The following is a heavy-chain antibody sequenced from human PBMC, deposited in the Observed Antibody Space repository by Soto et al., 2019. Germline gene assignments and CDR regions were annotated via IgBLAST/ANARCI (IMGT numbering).Heavy chain of an antibody. J-gene: IGHJ5*02. D-gene: IGHD2-2*01. V-gene: IGHV1-18*01. CDR3: ARDLGYCSSTSCYYSVWFDP. Sequence: QVQLVQSGAEVKKPGASVKVSCKASGYTFTSYGISWVRQAPGQGLEWMGWISAYNGNTHYAQKLQGRVTMTTDTSTSTAYMELRSLRSDDTAVYYCARDLGYCSSTSCYYSVWFDPWGQGTLVTVSS. CDR1: GYTFTSYG. CDR2: ISAYNGNT.